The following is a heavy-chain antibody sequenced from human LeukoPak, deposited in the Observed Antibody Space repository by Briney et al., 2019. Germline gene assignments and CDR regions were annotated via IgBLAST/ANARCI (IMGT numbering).Heavy chain of an antibody. J-gene: IGHJ4*02. CDR3: ARGPGQYDY. CDR1: GYTFSSHA. Sequence: ASVKVCCKASGYTFSSHAIHWVRQAPGQRLEWMGWINAGNGNTKYSQKFQGIVTFTRDTSASTAYMELSSLRSEDTALYHCARGPGQYDYWGQGTLVTVSS. D-gene: IGHD3-10*01. CDR2: INAGNGNT. V-gene: IGHV1-3*01.